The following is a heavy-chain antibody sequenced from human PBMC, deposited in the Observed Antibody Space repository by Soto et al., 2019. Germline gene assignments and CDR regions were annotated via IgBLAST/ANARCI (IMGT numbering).Heavy chain of an antibody. D-gene: IGHD2-15*01. CDR1: GFTFSNYA. Sequence: QVQLVESGGGVVQPGRSLRLSCAASGFTFSNYAMYWVRQAPGKGLEWVAVISYDGNNKYYADSVKGRFTISRDNSKNTLYLQMNRLRAEDTAVYYGARAGCDGGTCYTLVGLRYGMDVWGQGTTVTVSS. V-gene: IGHV3-30*14. CDR2: ISYDGNNK. CDR3: ARAGCDGGTCYTLVGLRYGMDV. J-gene: IGHJ6*02.